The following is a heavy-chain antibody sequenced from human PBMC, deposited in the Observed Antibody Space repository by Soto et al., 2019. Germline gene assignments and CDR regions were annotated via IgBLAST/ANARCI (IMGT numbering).Heavy chain of an antibody. Sequence: QVQLVESGGGVVQPGRSLRLSCAASGFTFSSYAMHWVRQAPGKGLEWVAVISYDGSNKYYADSVKGRFTISRDNSKNTLYLQMNSLRAEDMAVYYCARGDRGADYRFDYWGQGTLVTVSS. D-gene: IGHD4-17*01. CDR1: GFTFSSYA. CDR3: ARGDRGADYRFDY. J-gene: IGHJ4*02. V-gene: IGHV3-30-3*01. CDR2: ISYDGSNK.